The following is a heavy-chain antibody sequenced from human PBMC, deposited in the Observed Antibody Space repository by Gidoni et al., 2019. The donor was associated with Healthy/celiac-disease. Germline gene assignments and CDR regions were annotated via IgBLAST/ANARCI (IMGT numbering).Heavy chain of an antibody. J-gene: IGHJ4*02. V-gene: IGHV1-24*01. CDR2: CDPEDGET. CDR3: ATSGAIGYDFDY. Sequence: QVQLVQSGAEVKKPGASVKVSCKVSGYTLPELSRHWVRQAPGKGLESVGGCDPEDGETIYAQKFQVRVTMTENTSTDTDYMELSSLRSEDTAVYYCATSGAIGYDFDYWGQGTLVTVSS. CDR1: GYTLPELS. D-gene: IGHD5-12*01.